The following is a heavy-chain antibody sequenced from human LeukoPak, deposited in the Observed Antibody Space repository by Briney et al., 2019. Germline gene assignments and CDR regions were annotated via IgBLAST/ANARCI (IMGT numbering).Heavy chain of an antibody. J-gene: IGHJ4*02. Sequence: GGSLRLSCAASGFTFDDYAMHWVRQVPGKGLEWVSGISWNSGRIGYADSVKGRFTISRDNARNPLYLQMNSLRAEDTALYYCAKDLGHCSSTSCAPDYWGQGTLVTVSS. D-gene: IGHD2-2*01. CDR2: ISWNSGRI. CDR3: AKDLGHCSSTSCAPDY. V-gene: IGHV3-9*01. CDR1: GFTFDDYA.